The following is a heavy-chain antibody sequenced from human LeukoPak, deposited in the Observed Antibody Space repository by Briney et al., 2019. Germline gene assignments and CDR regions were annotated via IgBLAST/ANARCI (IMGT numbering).Heavy chain of an antibody. D-gene: IGHD5-18*01. CDR2: IYYSGST. V-gene: IGHV4-59*08. J-gene: IGHJ4*02. CDR1: GGSISSYY. Sequence: SETLSLTCTVSGGSISSYYWSWIRQPPGKGLEWIGYIYYSGSTKYNPSIKSRVTISVDTSKNQFSLKLSSVTAADTAVYYCARSLRGYRFATDYWGQGTLVTVSS. CDR3: ARSLRGYRFATDY.